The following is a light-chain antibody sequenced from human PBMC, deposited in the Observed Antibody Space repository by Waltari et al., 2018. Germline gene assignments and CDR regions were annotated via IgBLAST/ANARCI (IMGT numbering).Light chain of an antibody. CDR3: AAWDDSLSAMV. V-gene: IGLV1-47*02. J-gene: IGLJ2*01. CDR2: TNN. CDR1: SSNIGSNY. Sequence: QSVLTQPPSASGTPGQRVTISCSGSSSNIGSNYVYWYQQLPGTAPNLLIYTNNRRPSGVPDRFPDSKSGTSASLVISGLRSEDEADYYCAAWDDSLSAMVFGGGTKLTVL.